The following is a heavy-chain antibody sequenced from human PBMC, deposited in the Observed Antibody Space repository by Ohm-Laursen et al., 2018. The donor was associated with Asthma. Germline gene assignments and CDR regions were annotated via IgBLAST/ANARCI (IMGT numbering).Heavy chain of an antibody. CDR1: GFTFSSYW. J-gene: IGHJ6*02. Sequence: SLRLSCSASGFTFSSYWMSWVRQAPGKGLEWVANIKQDGSEKYYVDSVKGRFTISRDNAKNSLYLQMNSLRAEDTAVYYCARGDYYDGGLDYYGMDVWGQGTTVTVSS. V-gene: IGHV3-7*05. CDR3: ARGDYYDGGLDYYGMDV. CDR2: IKQDGSEK. D-gene: IGHD3-22*01.